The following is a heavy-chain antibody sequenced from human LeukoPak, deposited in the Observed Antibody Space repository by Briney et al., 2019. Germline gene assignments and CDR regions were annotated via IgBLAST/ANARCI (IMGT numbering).Heavy chain of an antibody. CDR1: GFTFSRYE. J-gene: IGHJ4*02. Sequence: GGSLRLSCAASGFTFSRYEMNWVRQAPGKGLEWVSYISSSGSTICYADSVKGRFTISRDNAKNSLYLQMNSLRAEDTAVYYCARSTAVAGEYYFDYWGQGTLVTVSS. V-gene: IGHV3-48*03. CDR3: ARSTAVAGEYYFDY. CDR2: ISSSGSTI. D-gene: IGHD6-19*01.